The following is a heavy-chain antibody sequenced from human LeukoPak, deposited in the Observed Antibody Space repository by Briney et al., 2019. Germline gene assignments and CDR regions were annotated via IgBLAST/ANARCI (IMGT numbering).Heavy chain of an antibody. CDR1: GFTFSSYA. D-gene: IGHD6-19*01. Sequence: GGSLRLSCAASGFTFSSYAMSGVRQAPGKGLEWVSAISGSGGSTCYADSVKGRFTISRDNSKNTLYLQMNSLRAEDTAVYYCAKVGYSSGWYYYYMDVWGKGTPSPSP. J-gene: IGHJ6*03. V-gene: IGHV3-23*01. CDR3: AKVGYSSGWYYYYMDV. CDR2: ISGSGGST.